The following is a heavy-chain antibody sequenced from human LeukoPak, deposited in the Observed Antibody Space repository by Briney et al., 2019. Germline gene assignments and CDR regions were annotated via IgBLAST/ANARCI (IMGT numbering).Heavy chain of an antibody. CDR2: IYSDGST. Sequence: GGSLRLSCAASGFTVSSNYMSWVRQAPGKGLEWVSVIYSDGSTYYADSVKGRFTISRDNSKNTLYLQMNSLRAEDTAVYYCARANDYAFDYWGQGTLVTVSS. D-gene: IGHD4-17*01. CDR1: GFTVSSNY. J-gene: IGHJ4*02. CDR3: ARANDYAFDY. V-gene: IGHV3-66*01.